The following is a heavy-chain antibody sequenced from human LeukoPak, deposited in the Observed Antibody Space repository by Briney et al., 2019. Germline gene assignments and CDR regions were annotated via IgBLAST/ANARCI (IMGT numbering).Heavy chain of an antibody. CDR1: GFTFSSSA. CDR2: VSATGGSP. CDR3: AKARIAAAGTGAFDV. J-gene: IGHJ3*01. D-gene: IGHD6-13*01. Sequence: GGSLRLSCAASGFTFSSSAMTWVRHAPGKGLEWVSAVSATGGSPYYAESVKGRFNISRHNSKNTLYLQRNSLRAEDTVIYYCAKARIAAAGTGAFDVWGQGTMVTVSS. V-gene: IGHV3-23*01.